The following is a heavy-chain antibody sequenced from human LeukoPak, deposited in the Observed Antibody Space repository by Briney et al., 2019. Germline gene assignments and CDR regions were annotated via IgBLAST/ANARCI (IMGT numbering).Heavy chain of an antibody. V-gene: IGHV3-23*01. D-gene: IGHD5-24*01. CDR1: GFIFNNFG. CDR3: AKEEEMATTMYYFDY. Sequence: GGSLRLSCAASGFIFNNFGLIWVRQAPGKGLEWVSAISNDGGGTTYADFVKGRFTISRDNSKNTLFLQMNSLRAEDTAVYYCAKEEEMATTMYYFDYWGQGTLVTVSS. CDR2: ISNDGGGT. J-gene: IGHJ4*02.